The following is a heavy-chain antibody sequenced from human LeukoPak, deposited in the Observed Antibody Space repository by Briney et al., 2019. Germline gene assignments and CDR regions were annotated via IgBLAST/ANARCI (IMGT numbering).Heavy chain of an antibody. Sequence: GGSLRLSCAASGFSFNSYWMWWVRQASGKGLEWVANINPYGSDTYYADSVRGRFTISRDNAENSLYLQMNSLRAEDTAVYYCARDIRGGDYGDVFDAFDIWGQGTRVTVSS. J-gene: IGHJ3*02. V-gene: IGHV3-7*01. CDR1: GFSFNSYW. CDR3: ARDIRGGDYGDVFDAFDI. D-gene: IGHD4-17*01. CDR2: INPYGSDT.